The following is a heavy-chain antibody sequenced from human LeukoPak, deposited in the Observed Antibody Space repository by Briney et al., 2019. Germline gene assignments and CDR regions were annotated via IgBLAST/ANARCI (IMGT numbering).Heavy chain of an antibody. J-gene: IGHJ4*02. CDR3: ARTRGPNVFGGVHDY. CDR1: GFPFSSYA. Sequence: GGSLRLSCAASGFPFSSYAMSWVRQAPGKGLEWVPGISGGGGSTYYADSVRGRFTISRDNSKNTLYLQVNSLRAEDTAVYYCARTRGPNVFGGVHDYWGQGTLVTVSS. D-gene: IGHD3-16*01. V-gene: IGHV3-23*01. CDR2: ISGGGGST.